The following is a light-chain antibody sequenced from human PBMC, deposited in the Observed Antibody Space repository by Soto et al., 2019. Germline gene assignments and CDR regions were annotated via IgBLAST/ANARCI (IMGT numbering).Light chain of an antibody. Sequence: DIVLTQSPATLSLSPGERATLSCTASQSVNTDLVWYQQKPGQAPRLLIYDASNRATGIPARFSGSGSGTDFTLTISSLEPEDFAVYFCQQRLYWPLTFGGGTKVEIK. CDR1: QSVNTD. J-gene: IGKJ4*01. CDR3: QQRLYWPLT. V-gene: IGKV3-11*01. CDR2: DAS.